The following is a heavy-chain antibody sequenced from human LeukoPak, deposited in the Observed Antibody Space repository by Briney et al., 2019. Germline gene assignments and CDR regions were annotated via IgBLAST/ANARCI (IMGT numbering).Heavy chain of an antibody. V-gene: IGHV3-21*01. CDR3: ARDRDIAVAGYYYYGMDV. CDR1: GFTFSSYS. D-gene: IGHD6-19*01. CDR2: ISSSSSYI. J-gene: IGHJ6*02. Sequence: KAGGSLRLSCAASGFTFSSYSMNWVGQAPGKGLEWVSSISSSSSYIYYADSVKGRFTISRDNAKNSLYLQMNSLRAEDTAVYYCARDRDIAVAGYYYYGMDVWGQGTTVTVSS.